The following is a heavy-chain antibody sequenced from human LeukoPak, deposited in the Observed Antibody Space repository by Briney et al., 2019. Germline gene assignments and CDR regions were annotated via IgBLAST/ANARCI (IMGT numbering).Heavy chain of an antibody. V-gene: IGHV4-61*01. CDR3: TRGAGNFDY. CDR1: GASVSSGSYY. Sequence: SETLSLTCNVSGASVSSGSYYWSWIRQPPGKELEWIGYIYYSGSTIYNPSLKSRVTISVDTSKNQFSLKLSSVTAADTAVYYCTRGAGNFDYWGQGTLVTVSS. J-gene: IGHJ4*02. CDR2: IYYSGST.